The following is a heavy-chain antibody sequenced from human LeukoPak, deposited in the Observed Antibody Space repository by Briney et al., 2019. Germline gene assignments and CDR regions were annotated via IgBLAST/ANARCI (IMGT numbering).Heavy chain of an antibody. CDR3: ARDLGYSGSQEDAFDI. J-gene: IGHJ3*02. D-gene: IGHD1-26*01. CDR2: INPSGGST. CDR1: GYTFTSYA. Sequence: ASVKVSCKASGYTFTSYAMNWVRQAPGQGLEWMGIINPSGGSTSYAQKFQGRVTMTRDTSTSTVYMELSSLRSEDTAVYYCARDLGYSGSQEDAFDIWGQGTMVTVSS. V-gene: IGHV1-46*01.